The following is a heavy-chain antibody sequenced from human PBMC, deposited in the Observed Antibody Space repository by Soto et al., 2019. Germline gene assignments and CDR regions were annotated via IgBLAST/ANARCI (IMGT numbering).Heavy chain of an antibody. CDR1: GFTFDDYA. J-gene: IGHJ6*02. CDR2: ISWNSGSI. V-gene: IGHV3-9*01. CDR3: AKDLAPHYYYYGMDV. Sequence: TGGSLRLSCAASGFTFDDYAMHWVRQAPGKGLEWVSGISWNSGSIGYADSVKGRFTISRDNAKNSLYLQMNSLRAEDTALYYCAKDLAPHYYYYGMDVWGQGTTVTVSS.